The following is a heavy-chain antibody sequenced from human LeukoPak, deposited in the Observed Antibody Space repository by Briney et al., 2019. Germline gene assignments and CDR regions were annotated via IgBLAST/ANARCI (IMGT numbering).Heavy chain of an antibody. D-gene: IGHD2-2*01. CDR2: IYPGDSDT. Sequence: GESLKISCEASGYRFSNNWIGWVRQMPGKGLEWMGIIYPGDSDTRYSPSFQGQVTISADKSITTAYLQWSSLKASDTAMYYCARQYCSSTSCYDGMDVWGQGTSVTVSS. CDR3: ARQYCSSTSCYDGMDV. CDR1: GYRFSNNW. J-gene: IGHJ6*02. V-gene: IGHV5-51*01.